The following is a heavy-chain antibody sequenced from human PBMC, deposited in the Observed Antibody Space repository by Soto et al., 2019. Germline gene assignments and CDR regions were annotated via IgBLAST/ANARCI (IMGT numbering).Heavy chain of an antibody. CDR3: GRDVDFSTGFGKDY. Sequence: QVQLVESGGGVVQPGRSLRLSCAASGFNFNNYGMHWVRQAPGKGLEWVAFIWFNGINKYYAESVKGRFAISRDNSYKSLFLPMDSRRVDDTGVYYCGRDVDFSTGFGKDYWGQGTLVTVSS. V-gene: IGHV3-33*01. CDR1: GFNFNNYG. J-gene: IGHJ4*02. CDR2: IWFNGINK. D-gene: IGHD2-2*01.